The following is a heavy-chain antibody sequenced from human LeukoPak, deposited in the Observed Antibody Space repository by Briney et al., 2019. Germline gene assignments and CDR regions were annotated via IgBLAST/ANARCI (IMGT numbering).Heavy chain of an antibody. V-gene: IGHV3-7*01. CDR2: IKQDGSEK. CDR3: ARDAMQQLAKPNYYYYYYMDV. CDR1: GFTFSSYW. D-gene: IGHD6-13*01. Sequence: GGSLRLSCAASGFTFSSYWMSWVRQAPGKGLEWAANIKQDGSEKYYVDSVKGRFTISRDNAKNSLYLQMNSLRAEDTAVYYCARDAMQQLAKPNYYYYYYMDVWGKGITVTVSS. J-gene: IGHJ6*03.